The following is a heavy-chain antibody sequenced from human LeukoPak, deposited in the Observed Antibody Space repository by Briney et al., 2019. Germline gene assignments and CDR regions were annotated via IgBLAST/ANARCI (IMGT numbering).Heavy chain of an antibody. CDR3: AKDPANQLLYPAHFSH. D-gene: IGHD2-2*01. CDR2: ISGSGVST. Sequence: GGSLRLSCAASGXTFSSYGMHWVRQAPGKGLEWVSAISGSGVSTSYADSVKGRFTISRDSSKNTLYLHMNSLRAEDTAIYFCAKDPANQLLYPAHFSHWGQGTLVTVSS. CDR1: GXTFSSYG. V-gene: IGHV3-23*01. J-gene: IGHJ1*01.